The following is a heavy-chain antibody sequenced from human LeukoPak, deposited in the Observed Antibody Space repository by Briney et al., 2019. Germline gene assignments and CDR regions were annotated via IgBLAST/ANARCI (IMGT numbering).Heavy chain of an antibody. CDR2: ISSSGSTI. CDR1: GFTFSDYY. CDR3: ARGLTYYYDSSGYS. V-gene: IGHV3-11*01. D-gene: IGHD3-22*01. J-gene: IGHJ5*02. Sequence: GGSQRLSCAASGFTFSDYYMSWIRQAPGKGLEWVSYISSSGSTIYYADSVKGRFTISRDNAKNSLYLQMNSLRAEDTAVYYCARGLTYYYDSSGYSWGQGTLVTVSS.